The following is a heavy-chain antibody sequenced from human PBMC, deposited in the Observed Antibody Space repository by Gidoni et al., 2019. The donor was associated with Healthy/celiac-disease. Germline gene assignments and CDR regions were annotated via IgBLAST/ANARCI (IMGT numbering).Heavy chain of an antibody. CDR2: INHSGST. V-gene: IGHV4-34*01. D-gene: IGHD2-2*01. J-gene: IGHJ6*02. CDR1: GGSFSGYY. CDR3: ARANIVVVPALIYYYYGMDV. Sequence: QVQLQQWGAGLLKPSATLSLTCAVYGGSFSGYYRSWIRQPPGKGLEWIGEINHSGSTNYNPSLKSRVTISVDTSKNQFSLKLSSVTAADTAVYYCARANIVVVPALIYYYYGMDVWGQGTTVTVSS.